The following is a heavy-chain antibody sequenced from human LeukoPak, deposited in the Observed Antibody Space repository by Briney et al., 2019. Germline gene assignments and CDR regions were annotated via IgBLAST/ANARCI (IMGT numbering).Heavy chain of an antibody. Sequence: PGGSLRLSCAASGFTLSSYAMHWVRQAPGKGLEWVSSISSSSSYIYYADSVKGRFTISRDNAKNSLYLQMNSLRAEDTAVYYCARAAGSTSAFDYWGQGTLVTVSS. CDR1: GFTLSSYA. J-gene: IGHJ4*02. CDR3: ARAAGSTSAFDY. CDR2: ISSSSSYI. V-gene: IGHV3-21*01. D-gene: IGHD2-2*01.